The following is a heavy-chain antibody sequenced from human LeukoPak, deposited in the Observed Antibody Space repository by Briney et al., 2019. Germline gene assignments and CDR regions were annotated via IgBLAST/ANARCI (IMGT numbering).Heavy chain of an antibody. CDR1: GYTFTTYS. J-gene: IGHJ5*02. V-gene: IGHV1-46*01. Sequence: ASVKVSCKASGYTFTTYSMHWVRQAPGQGLEWMGIINPSGGSTRYAQKFQGRVTMTRDTSTSTIYMELSSLRSEDTAVYYCARDGMYPGSTSCRLNWFDPWGQGTLVTVSS. CDR3: ARDGMYPGSTSCRLNWFDP. CDR2: INPSGGST. D-gene: IGHD2-2*01.